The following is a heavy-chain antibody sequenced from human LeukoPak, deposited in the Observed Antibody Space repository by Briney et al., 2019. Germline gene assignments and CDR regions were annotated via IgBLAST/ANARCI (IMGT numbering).Heavy chain of an antibody. CDR1: GYSFTSYW. Sequence: GESLKISCQGSGYSFTSYWIGWVRPMPGKGLEWMGIIYPGDSDTRYSPSFQGQVTISADKSISTAYLQWSSLKASDTAMYYCARRDDSSGYYFGDWGQGTLVTVSS. CDR2: IYPGDSDT. V-gene: IGHV5-51*01. CDR3: ARRDDSSGYYFGD. J-gene: IGHJ4*02. D-gene: IGHD3-22*01.